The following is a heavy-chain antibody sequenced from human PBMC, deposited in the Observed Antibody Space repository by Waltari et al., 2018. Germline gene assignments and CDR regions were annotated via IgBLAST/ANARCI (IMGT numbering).Heavy chain of an antibody. J-gene: IGHJ4*02. CDR2: IYYSGRT. V-gene: IGHV4-59*11. CDR1: GGSISSHY. CDR3: ARGPSYSSSWYY. Sequence: QVQLQESGPGLVKPSETLSLTCTVSGGSISSHYWSWIRQPPGKGLEWIGYIYYSGRTNYNPALKSRVTISVDTSKNQFSLKLSSVTAADTAVYYCARGPSYSSSWYYWGQGTLVTVSS. D-gene: IGHD6-13*01.